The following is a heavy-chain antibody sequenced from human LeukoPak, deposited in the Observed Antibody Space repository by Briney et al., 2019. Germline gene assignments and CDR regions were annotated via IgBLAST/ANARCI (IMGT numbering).Heavy chain of an antibody. CDR3: ARECGGDCYCGYNWFDP. CDR2: TYYRSKWYN. V-gene: IGHV6-1*01. J-gene: IGHJ5*02. Sequence: SQTLSLTCAISGDSFSSNSAAWHWIRQSPSRGLEWLGRTYYRSKWYNDYAVSVKSRITINPDTSKNQFSLQLNSVTPEDTAVYYCARECGGDCYCGYNWFDPWGQGTLVTVSS. D-gene: IGHD2-21*02. CDR1: GDSFSSNSAA.